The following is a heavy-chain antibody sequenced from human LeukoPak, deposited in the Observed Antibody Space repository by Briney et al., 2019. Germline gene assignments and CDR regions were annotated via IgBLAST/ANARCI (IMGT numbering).Heavy chain of an antibody. CDR2: INHSGST. CDR1: GGSFSGYY. Sequence: SETLSLTCAVYGGSFSGYYWSWIRQPPGKGLEWIGEINHSGSTNYNPSLKSRVTISVDTSKNQSSLKLSSVTAADTAVYYCARVKAPIYDSSGYYYLDYWGQGTLVTVSS. J-gene: IGHJ4*02. CDR3: ARVKAPIYDSSGYYYLDY. D-gene: IGHD3-22*01. V-gene: IGHV4-34*01.